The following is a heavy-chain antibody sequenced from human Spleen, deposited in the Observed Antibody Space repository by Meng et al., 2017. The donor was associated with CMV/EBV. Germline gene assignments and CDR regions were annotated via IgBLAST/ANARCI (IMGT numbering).Heavy chain of an antibody. J-gene: IGHJ6*02. CDR2: IYYTGST. V-gene: IGHV4-39*02. D-gene: IGHD2-2*01. Sequence: GSLRLSCTVSGGSISSSTYYWAWIRQPPGRGLESIGSIYYTGSTYSNPSLQSRVTIFVDTSKNHFSLKVSSVTAADTAVYYCARGWASTPYGMDVWGQGTTVTVSS. CDR1: GGSISSSTYY. CDR3: ARGWASTPYGMDV.